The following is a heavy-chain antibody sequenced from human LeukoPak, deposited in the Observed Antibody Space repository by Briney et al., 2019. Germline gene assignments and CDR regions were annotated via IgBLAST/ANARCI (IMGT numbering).Heavy chain of an antibody. V-gene: IGHV3-48*01. Sequence: PGGSLRLSCAASGFTFSSYSMNWVRQAPGKGLEWVSYISSSSSTIYYADSVKGRFTISRDNAKNSLYLQMNSLRAEDTAMYYCARDLMFGFMDVWGKGTTVTVSS. CDR2: ISSSSSTI. D-gene: IGHD3/OR15-3a*01. J-gene: IGHJ6*03. CDR3: ARDLMFGFMDV. CDR1: GFTFSSYS.